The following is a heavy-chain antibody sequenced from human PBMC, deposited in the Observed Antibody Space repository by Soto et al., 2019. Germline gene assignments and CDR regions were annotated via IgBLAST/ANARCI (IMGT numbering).Heavy chain of an antibody. J-gene: IGHJ4*02. CDR1: GASVTGDDYY. Sequence: SETMSLTCAVSGASVTGDDYYWSWIRQPPGKGLEWIGYIYHSGSTYYNPSLKSRVSISIDTSQNQFSLKLTSLTAADTAVYYCARDPIFYYASSGYGGSYFDYWGQGSRVTVS. CDR3: ARDPIFYYASSGYGGSYFDY. CDR2: IYHSGST. D-gene: IGHD3-22*01. V-gene: IGHV4-30-4*01.